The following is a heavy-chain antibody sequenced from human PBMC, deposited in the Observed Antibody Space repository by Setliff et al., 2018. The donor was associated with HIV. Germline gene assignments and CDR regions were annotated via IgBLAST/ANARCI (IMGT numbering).Heavy chain of an antibody. V-gene: IGHV4-59*01. CDR2: IYYTGRT. CDR3: ARDESDSLYYMDYYYMDV. CDR1: GGSISTYY. J-gene: IGHJ6*03. Sequence: PSETLSLTCTVSGGSISTYYWSWIRQAPGRGLEWIGYIYYTGRTNYNPSLKSRVTMSLDSSKKQFSLKLSSVTAADTAVYFCARDESDSLYYMDYYYMDVWGKGTTVTVSS. D-gene: IGHD3-10*01.